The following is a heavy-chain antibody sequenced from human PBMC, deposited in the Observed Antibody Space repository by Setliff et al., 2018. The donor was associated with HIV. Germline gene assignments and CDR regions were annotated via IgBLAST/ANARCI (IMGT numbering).Heavy chain of an antibody. CDR2: IYSSGST. D-gene: IGHD6-19*01. CDR3: ARHDGGGWYVRVLATSFDY. J-gene: IGHJ4*02. Sequence: PSETLSLTCTVSGGSISSGSYYWNWIRQPAGKGLEWIGHIYSSGSTNYNPSLKSRVTISVDTSKNQFSLKLSSVTAADTAVYYCARHDGGGWYVRVLATSFDYWGQGTLVTVSS. V-gene: IGHV4-61*09. CDR1: GGSISSGSYY.